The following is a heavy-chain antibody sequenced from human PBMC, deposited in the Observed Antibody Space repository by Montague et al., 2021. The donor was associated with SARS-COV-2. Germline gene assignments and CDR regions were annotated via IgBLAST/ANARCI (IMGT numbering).Heavy chain of an antibody. V-gene: IGHV3-21*01. D-gene: IGHD2-2*01. Sequence: SLRLSCAASGFTFSSYTMNWVRQAPGKELEWVSSISSSSSYIYYADSVKGRFTISRDNAKNSLYLQMNSLRAEDTAVYYCASLGLGYCSSISCQDDYWGQGTLVTVSS. J-gene: IGHJ4*02. CDR2: ISSSSSYI. CDR1: GFTFSSYT. CDR3: ASLGLGYCSSISCQDDY.